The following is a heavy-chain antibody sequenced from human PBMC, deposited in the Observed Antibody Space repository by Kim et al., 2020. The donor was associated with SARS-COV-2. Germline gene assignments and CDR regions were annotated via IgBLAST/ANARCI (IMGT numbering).Heavy chain of an antibody. J-gene: IGHJ4*02. V-gene: IGHV3-23*01. CDR1: GFTFKNYA. CDR3: ATAGHGHCDNTDCYAPPGV. D-gene: IGHD2-21*02. Sequence: GGSLRLSCGVSGFTFKNYAMSWVRQAPGKGLEWLSVIGDTGVTKFYAESVRGRFTISRDNSKNTTYLQMNSLRVDDTATYYCATAGHGHCDNTDCYAPPGVWGQGARVTVSA. CDR2: IGDTGVTK.